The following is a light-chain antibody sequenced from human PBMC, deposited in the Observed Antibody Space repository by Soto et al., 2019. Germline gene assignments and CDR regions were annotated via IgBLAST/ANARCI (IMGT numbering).Light chain of an antibody. J-gene: IGKJ4*01. CDR2: AAS. CDR3: QKYNSAPLT. V-gene: IGKV1-27*01. CDR1: QGISGY. Sequence: DIQLTQSPSFLSASVGDRVTITCRASQGISGYLAWYQQKPGKAPKLLIYAASTLQSGVPSRFSGSGSGTDFSLTTSSLQPEDVATYYCQKYNSAPLTFGGGTKVDIK.